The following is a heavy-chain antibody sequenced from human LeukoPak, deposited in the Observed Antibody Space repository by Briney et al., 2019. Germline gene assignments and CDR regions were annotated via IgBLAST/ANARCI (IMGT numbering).Heavy chain of an antibody. J-gene: IGHJ4*02. CDR3: ARSLRYFDYFDY. V-gene: IGHV3-33*01. D-gene: IGHD3-9*01. CDR1: GFTFSSYG. CDR2: IWYDGSDK. Sequence: GGSLRLSCAASGFTFSSYGMHWVRRAPGKGLEWVAVIWYDGSDKYYADSVKGRFTISRDNSKNTLYLQMNSLRAEDTAVYYCARSLRYFDYFDYWGQGTLVTVSS.